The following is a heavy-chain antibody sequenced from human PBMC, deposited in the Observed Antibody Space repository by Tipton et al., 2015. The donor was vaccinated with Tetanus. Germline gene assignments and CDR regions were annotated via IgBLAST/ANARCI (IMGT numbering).Heavy chain of an antibody. CDR1: GFIFRNYL. V-gene: IGHV3-30*03. J-gene: IGHJ4*02. Sequence: SLRLSCAASGFIFRNYLMYWVRQAPGKGLEWVADVSYDGNSKNYADSVKGRCAVSRDNSKNTVYLQMNSLSAEDTAVYYCARDGDTSGHYGIFDSWGQGTLLIVSS. CDR3: ARDGDTSGHYGIFDS. CDR2: VSYDGNSK. D-gene: IGHD3-22*01.